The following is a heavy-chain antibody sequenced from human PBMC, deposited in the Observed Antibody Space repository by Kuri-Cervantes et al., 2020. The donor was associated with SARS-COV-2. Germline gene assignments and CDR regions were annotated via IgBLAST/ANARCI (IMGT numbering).Heavy chain of an antibody. D-gene: IGHD1-26*01. J-gene: IGHJ4*02. CDR1: SGSFSGYY. CDR3: ARATHGGSYSFLYY. CDR2: INHSGST. Sequence: SQTLSLTCAVYSGSFSGYYWSWIRQPPGKGLEWIGEINHSGSTNYNPSLKSRVTISVDKSKNQFSLKLSSVTAADTAVYYCARATHGGSYSFLYYWGQGTLVTVSS. V-gene: IGHV4-34*01.